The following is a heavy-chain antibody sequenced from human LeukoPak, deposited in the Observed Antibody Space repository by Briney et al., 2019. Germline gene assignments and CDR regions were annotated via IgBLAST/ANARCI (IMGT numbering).Heavy chain of an antibody. CDR3: AREDGVATGGAFDI. CDR2: IYYSGNA. J-gene: IGHJ3*02. CDR1: GGSITSGGHY. V-gene: IGHV4-31*03. D-gene: IGHD4-17*01. Sequence: SQTLSLTCTVSGGSITSGGHYWSWIRQHPGKGLEWIGYIYYSGNAYYNPSLKSRVTISVDTSKNQFSLKVSSVTAADTAVYYCAREDGVATGGAFDIWGQGTMVTVSS.